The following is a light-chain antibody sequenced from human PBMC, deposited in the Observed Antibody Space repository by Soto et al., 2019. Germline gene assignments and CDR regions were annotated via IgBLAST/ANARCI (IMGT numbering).Light chain of an antibody. Sequence: DIVMTQSPLSLHVTPGEPASISCRSSQSLLHLNGNNYLDWYLQKPGQSPQLLIYFGSNRASGFPDRFSGSGSGTDFTLKISRVEAEDVGIYYCMQALQNPVTFGQGTRLEIK. CDR3: MQALQNPVT. J-gene: IGKJ5*01. CDR1: QSLLHLNGNNY. V-gene: IGKV2-28*01. CDR2: FGS.